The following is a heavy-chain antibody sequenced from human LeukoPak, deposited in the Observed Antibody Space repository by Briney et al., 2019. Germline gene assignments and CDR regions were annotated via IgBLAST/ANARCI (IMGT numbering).Heavy chain of an antibody. D-gene: IGHD2-2*01. CDR3: ARQSYCSSTSCYQDYMDV. Sequence: SETLSLTCTVSGGSISSGGYYWSWIRQPPGKGLEWIGYIYHSGSTYHNPSLKSRVTMSVDTSKNQFSLKLSSVTAADTAVYYCARQSYCSSTSCYQDYMDVWGKGTTVTVSS. J-gene: IGHJ6*03. CDR2: IYHSGST. V-gene: IGHV4-30-2*01. CDR1: GGSISSGGYY.